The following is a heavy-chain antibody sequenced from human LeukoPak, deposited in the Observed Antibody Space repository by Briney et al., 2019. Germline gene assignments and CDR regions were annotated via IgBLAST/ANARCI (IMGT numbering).Heavy chain of an antibody. D-gene: IGHD3-10*01. V-gene: IGHV4-61*02. CDR3: ARRIRAMVRGVISRNYYYYMDV. Sequence: SETLSLTCTVSGGSISSGSYYWSWIRQPAGKGLEWIGRIYTSGSTNYNPSLKSRVTISVDTSKNQFSLKLSSVTAADTAVYYCARRIRAMVRGVISRNYYYYMDVWGKGTTVTISS. J-gene: IGHJ6*03. CDR2: IYTSGST. CDR1: GGSISSGSYY.